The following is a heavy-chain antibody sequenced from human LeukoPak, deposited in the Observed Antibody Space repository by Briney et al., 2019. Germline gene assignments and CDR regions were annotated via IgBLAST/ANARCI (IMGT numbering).Heavy chain of an antibody. D-gene: IGHD2-2*01. V-gene: IGHV4-39*01. CDR3: PRRAGDCSSTSCYAGAFDI. Sequence: SETLSLTCTVSVGSISSSSYYWGWIRQPPGKGLEWIGSIYYSGSTYYNPSRKSRVTISVDTSNNQFSPKLSSVTAADTDVYYCPRRAGDCSSTSCYAGAFDIWGQGTMVTVSS. J-gene: IGHJ3*02. CDR1: VGSISSSSYY. CDR2: IYYSGST.